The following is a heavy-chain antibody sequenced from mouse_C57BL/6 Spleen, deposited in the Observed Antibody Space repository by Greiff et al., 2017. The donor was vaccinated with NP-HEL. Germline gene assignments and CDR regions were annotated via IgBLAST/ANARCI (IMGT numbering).Heavy chain of an antibody. CDR1: GFTFSDYY. CDR3: ARQYYYGSSSYAMDY. CDR2: ISNGGGST. D-gene: IGHD1-1*01. V-gene: IGHV5-12*01. J-gene: IGHJ4*01. Sequence: EVKLMESGGGLVQPGGSLKLSCAASGFTFSDYYMYWVRQTPEKRLEWVAYISNGGGSTYYPDTVKGRFTISRDNAKNTLYLQMSRLKSEDTAMYYCARQYYYGSSSYAMDYWGQGTSVTVSS.